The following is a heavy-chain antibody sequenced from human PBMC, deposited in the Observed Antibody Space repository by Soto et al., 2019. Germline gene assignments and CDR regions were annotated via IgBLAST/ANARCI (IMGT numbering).Heavy chain of an antibody. J-gene: IGHJ6*02. CDR2: INSGNGNT. Sequence: ASVEVSCEASGGTFSSYAISWVLQAPGQRLESMGWINSGNGNTKYSQKFQGRVTITSDTSASTAYMGLSSLRSEDTAVYFCARGVENIVVVLDVFGYYGMDVWGQGTTVTVSS. D-gene: IGHD2-2*01. CDR1: GGTFSSYA. V-gene: IGHV1-3*01. CDR3: ARGVENIVVVLDVFGYYGMDV.